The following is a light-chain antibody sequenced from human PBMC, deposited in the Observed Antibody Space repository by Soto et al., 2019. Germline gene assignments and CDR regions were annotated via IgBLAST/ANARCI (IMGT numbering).Light chain of an antibody. CDR2: DAS. J-gene: IGKJ2*01. CDR3: QQYSSSPET. V-gene: IGKV3-20*01. CDR1: QSVSSNY. Sequence: EIVLTQSPGTLSLSPGERATLSCRASQSVSSNYLAWYQQKPGQAPRLLIYDASSRATGITDRFSGSGSRTDFTLTINSLEPEDYAVYFGQQYSSSPETCGQGTKLEIK.